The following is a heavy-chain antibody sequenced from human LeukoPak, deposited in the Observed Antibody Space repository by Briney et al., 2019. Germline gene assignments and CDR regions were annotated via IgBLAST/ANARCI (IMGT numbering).Heavy chain of an antibody. CDR2: IIPIFGTA. CDR1: GGTFSSYA. CDR3: AGYFWSGYYRFDY. Sequence: SVKVSCKASGGTFSSYAISWVRQAPGQGLEWMGGIIPIFGTANYAQKFQGRVTITADGSTSTAYMELSSLRSEDTAVYYCAGYFWSGYYRFDYWGQGTLVTVPS. D-gene: IGHD3-3*01. V-gene: IGHV1-69*13. J-gene: IGHJ4*02.